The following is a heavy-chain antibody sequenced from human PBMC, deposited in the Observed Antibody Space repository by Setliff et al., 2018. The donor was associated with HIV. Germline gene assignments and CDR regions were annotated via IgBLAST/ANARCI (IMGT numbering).Heavy chain of an antibody. CDR2: ISAYNGNT. D-gene: IGHD6-13*01. CDR3: ASRGVAAAGNRENGRYFDY. CDR1: GYTFTSYG. J-gene: IGHJ4*02. V-gene: IGHV1-18*01. Sequence: WASVKVSCKASGYTFTSYGISWVRQAPGQGLEWMGWISAYNGNTNYAQKFQGRVTMTRDTSTSTVYMELSSLRSEDTAVYYCASRGVAAAGNRENGRYFDYWGQGTLVTVSS.